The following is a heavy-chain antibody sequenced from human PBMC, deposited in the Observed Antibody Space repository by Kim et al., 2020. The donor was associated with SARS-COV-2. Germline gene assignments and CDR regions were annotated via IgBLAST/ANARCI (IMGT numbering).Heavy chain of an antibody. CDR2: ISSSSSYI. CDR1: GFTFSSYS. D-gene: IGHD1-20*01. J-gene: IGHJ4*02. CDR3: ARDDLTGTTGHLFDY. Sequence: GGSLRLSCAASGFTFSSYSMNWVRHAPGKGLEWVSSISSSSSYIYYADPVKGRITIATDNANNSLYLQMNSMRADDTAEYYCARDDLTGTTGHLFDYWGQGTLVTVSS. V-gene: IGHV3-21*01.